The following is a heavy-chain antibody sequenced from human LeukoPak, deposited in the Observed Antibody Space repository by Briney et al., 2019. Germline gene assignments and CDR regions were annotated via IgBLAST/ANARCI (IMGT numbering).Heavy chain of an antibody. CDR3: ARLAREQQKYYYYMDV. D-gene: IGHD6-13*01. J-gene: IGHJ6*03. CDR1: GGSISSYY. Sequence: PSETLSLTCTVSGGSISSYYWSWIRQPPGKGLEWIGYIYYSGSTNYNPSLKSRVTISVDTSKNQFSLKLSSVTAADTAVYYCARLAREQQKYYYYMDVWGKGTTVTVSS. CDR2: IYYSGST. V-gene: IGHV4-59*01.